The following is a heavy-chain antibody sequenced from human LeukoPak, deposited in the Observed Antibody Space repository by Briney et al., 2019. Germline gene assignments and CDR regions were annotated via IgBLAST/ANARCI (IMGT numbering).Heavy chain of an antibody. D-gene: IGHD2-15*01. Sequence: GRSLRLSCAASGFTFSSYWMHWVRQAPGKGLVWVSRLNNDGSSTNYADSVKGRFTISRDTAKNTLYLQMNSLRAEDTAVYYCARIAWDAFDIWGQGTMVTVSS. J-gene: IGHJ3*02. V-gene: IGHV3-74*01. CDR2: LNNDGSST. CDR3: ARIAWDAFDI. CDR1: GFTFSSYW.